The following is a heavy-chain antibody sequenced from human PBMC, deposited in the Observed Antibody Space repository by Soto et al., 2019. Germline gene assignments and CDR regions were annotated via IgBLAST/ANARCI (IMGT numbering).Heavy chain of an antibody. V-gene: IGHV3-74*01. Sequence: EVQLEESGGDLVQPGGSLRLSCAASGFTFSSYWMHWVRQAPGKGLVWVSRINTDGGTTTYAESVKGRFTISTDNAMNTLYLQMNSLRPEDTALYYCVRVGSGSYSWRDPWGQGTLVTVSS. D-gene: IGHD1-26*01. CDR3: VRVGSGSYSWRDP. CDR2: INTDGGTT. J-gene: IGHJ5*02. CDR1: GFTFSSYW.